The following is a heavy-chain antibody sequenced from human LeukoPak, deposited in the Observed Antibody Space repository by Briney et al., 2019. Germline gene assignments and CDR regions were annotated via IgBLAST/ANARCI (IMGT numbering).Heavy chain of an antibody. D-gene: IGHD3-3*01. CDR1: GFTFSSYW. CDR2: ISPDGSTT. CDR3: TRDFDFSSAI. Sequence: GGSLRLSCAASGFTFSSYWMHWVRQAPGKGLVWVSRISPDGSTTGHADSVRGRFTTSRDNAKNTLFLQMNSLRAEDTAVYYCTRDFDFSSAIWGQGTLVTVSS. J-gene: IGHJ4*02. V-gene: IGHV3-74*01.